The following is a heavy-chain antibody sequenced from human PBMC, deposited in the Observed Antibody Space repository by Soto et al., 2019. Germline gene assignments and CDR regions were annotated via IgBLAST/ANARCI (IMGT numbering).Heavy chain of an antibody. CDR1: GFTFSSYS. Sequence: GGSLRLSCAASGFTFSSYSMNWVRQAPGKGLEWVSYISSSSSTIYYADSVKGRFTISRDNAKNSLYLQMNSLRDEDTAVYYCARGSVLRFLEWPGVNYGMDVWGQGTTVTVSS. J-gene: IGHJ6*02. D-gene: IGHD3-3*01. V-gene: IGHV3-48*02. CDR2: ISSSSSTI. CDR3: ARGSVLRFLEWPGVNYGMDV.